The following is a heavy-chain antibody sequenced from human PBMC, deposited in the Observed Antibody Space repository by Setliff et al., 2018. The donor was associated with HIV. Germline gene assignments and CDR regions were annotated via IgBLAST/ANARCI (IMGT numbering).Heavy chain of an antibody. Sequence: GGSLRLSCAASGFTFGSYSMNWVRQAPGKGLEWVSYISSSSSTIYYADSVKGRFTISRDNAKNSLYLQMNSLRAEDTAVYYCTREVCSDGCPNDAFDIWGRGTMVTVS. D-gene: IGHD2-15*01. CDR2: ISSSSSTI. J-gene: IGHJ3*02. V-gene: IGHV3-48*01. CDR3: TREVCSDGCPNDAFDI. CDR1: GFTFGSYS.